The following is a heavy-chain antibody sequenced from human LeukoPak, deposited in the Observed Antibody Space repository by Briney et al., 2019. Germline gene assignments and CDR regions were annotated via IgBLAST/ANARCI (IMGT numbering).Heavy chain of an antibody. D-gene: IGHD3-9*01. V-gene: IGHV3-11*05. CDR3: ARARLATGYYFDC. CDR1: GFSFSDYY. Sequence: PGGSLRLSCAASGFSFSDYYMGWIRQPPGKGLEWVSYISTTTGYTNYADSVKGRFSISRDNAKNSLSLQMNSLRAEDTALYYCARARLATGYYFDCWGQGTLVTVSS. CDR2: ISTTTGYT. J-gene: IGHJ4*02.